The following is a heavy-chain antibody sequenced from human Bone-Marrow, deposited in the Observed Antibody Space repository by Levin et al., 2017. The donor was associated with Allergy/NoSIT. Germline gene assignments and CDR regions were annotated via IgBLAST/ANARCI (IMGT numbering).Heavy chain of an antibody. CDR2: ISYDGSNK. J-gene: IGHJ4*02. Sequence: GESLKISCAASGFTFSSYGMHWVRQAPGKGLEWVAVISYDGSNKYYADSVKGRFTISRDNSKNTLYLQMNSLRAEDTAVYYCAKFGTVTTSYFDYWGQGTLVTVSS. V-gene: IGHV3-30*18. D-gene: IGHD4-17*01. CDR3: AKFGTVTTSYFDY. CDR1: GFTFSSYG.